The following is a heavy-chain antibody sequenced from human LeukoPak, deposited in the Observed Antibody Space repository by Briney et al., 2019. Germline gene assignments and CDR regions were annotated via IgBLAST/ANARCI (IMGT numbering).Heavy chain of an antibody. D-gene: IGHD1-7*01. CDR2: IYYSGST. Sequence: SETLSLTCTVSGGSISSSYYYWGWIRQPPGKGLEWIGIIYYSGSTYYNPSLKSQVTISVDTSKNQFSLKLSSVTAADTAVYYCARNTGTPYYFDYWGQGTLVTVSS. J-gene: IGHJ4*02. CDR3: ARNTGTPYYFDY. CDR1: GGSISSSYYY. V-gene: IGHV4-39*07.